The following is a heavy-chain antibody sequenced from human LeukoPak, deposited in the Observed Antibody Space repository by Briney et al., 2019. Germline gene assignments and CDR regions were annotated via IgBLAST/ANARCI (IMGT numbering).Heavy chain of an antibody. CDR2: IYPGDSDT. CDR1: GYSFTSYW. V-gene: IGHV5-51*01. Sequence: GESLNISCKGSGYSFTSYWIGWVRQMPGKGLEWMGIIYPGDSDTRYSPSFQGQVTISADKSISTAYLQWSSLKASDTAMYYCARHSRDDYGDLDAFDIWGQGTMVTVSS. CDR3: ARHSRDDYGDLDAFDI. J-gene: IGHJ3*02. D-gene: IGHD4-17*01.